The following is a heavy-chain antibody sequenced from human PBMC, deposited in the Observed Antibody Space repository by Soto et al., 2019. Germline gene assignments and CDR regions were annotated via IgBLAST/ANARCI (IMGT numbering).Heavy chain of an antibody. V-gene: IGHV1-18*01. J-gene: IGHJ4*02. CDR3: ARAPVAGTYFDY. CDR1: GYTFTTYG. Sequence: QVQLVQSGAEVKKPGASVKVSCKASGYTFTTYGISWVRQAPGQGLEWMGWINGYNGNTNYAQKLQGRVTMTTDTSTSPAYMPLSSLRSDDTAVYYCARAPVAGTYFDYWGQGTLVTVSS. D-gene: IGHD6-19*01. CDR2: INGYNGNT.